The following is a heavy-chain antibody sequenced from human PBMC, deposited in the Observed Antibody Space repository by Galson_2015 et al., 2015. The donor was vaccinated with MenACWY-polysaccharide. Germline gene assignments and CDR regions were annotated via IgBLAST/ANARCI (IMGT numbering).Heavy chain of an antibody. Sequence: SLRLSCAASGFTFSDYYMHWIRQAPGKGLEWVSYISDSGSAIYFADSVKGRFIISRDNAKNSLYLQMNSLRAEDTAVYYCARGRRDTAVAATAAVLLDYWGQGILVTVSS. CDR2: ISDSGSAI. V-gene: IGHV3-11*01. CDR3: ARGRRDTAVAATAAVLLDY. D-gene: IGHD6-19*01. CDR1: GFTFSDYY. J-gene: IGHJ4*02.